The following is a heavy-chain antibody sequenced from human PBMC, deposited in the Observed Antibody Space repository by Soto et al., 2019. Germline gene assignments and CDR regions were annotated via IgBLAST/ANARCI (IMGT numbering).Heavy chain of an antibody. CDR1: GGSISSGGYY. Sequence: SETLSLTCTVSGGSISSGGYYWSWIRQHPGKGLEWIGYIYYSGSTYYNPSLKSRVTISVDTSKNQFSLKLSSVTAADTAVYYCARSKTGSYSGYYYYYGMDVWGQGTTVTVSS. J-gene: IGHJ6*02. V-gene: IGHV4-31*03. CDR2: IYYSGST. CDR3: ARSKTGSYSGYYYYYGMDV. D-gene: IGHD3-10*01.